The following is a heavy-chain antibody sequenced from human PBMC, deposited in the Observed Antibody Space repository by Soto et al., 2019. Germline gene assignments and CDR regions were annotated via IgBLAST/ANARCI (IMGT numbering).Heavy chain of an antibody. J-gene: IGHJ6*02. CDR3: ARDLYGSGSYTLVYGMDV. V-gene: IGHV4-30-4*01. CDR2: IYYSGST. D-gene: IGHD3-10*01. CDR1: GGSISSGDYY. Sequence: QVQLQESGPGLVKPSQTLSLTCTVSGGSISSGDYYWSWIRQPPGKGLEWLGYIYYSGSTYYNPSLKSRVTISVDTSKNQFSLKLSSVTAADTAVYYCARDLYGSGSYTLVYGMDVWGQGTTVTVSS.